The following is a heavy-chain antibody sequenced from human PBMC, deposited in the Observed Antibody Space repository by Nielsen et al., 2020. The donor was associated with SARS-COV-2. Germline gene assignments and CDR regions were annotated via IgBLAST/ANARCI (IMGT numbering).Heavy chain of an antibody. D-gene: IGHD3-22*01. CDR1: GYTFTSYA. V-gene: IGHV1-3*01. CDR3: ASWVRYYDSSGYYYDLHY. J-gene: IGHJ4*02. Sequence: ASVKVSCKASGYTFTSYAMHWVRQAPGQRLEWMGWINAGNGNTKYSQKFQGRVTITRDTSASTAYMELSSLRSEDTAVYYCASWVRYYDSSGYYYDLHYWGQGTRVTVSS. CDR2: INAGNGNT.